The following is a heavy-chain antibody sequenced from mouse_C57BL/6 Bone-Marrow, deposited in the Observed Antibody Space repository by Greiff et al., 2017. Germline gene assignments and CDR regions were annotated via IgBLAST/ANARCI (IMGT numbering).Heavy chain of an antibody. J-gene: IGHJ1*03. D-gene: IGHD1-1*01. V-gene: IGHV1-50*01. CDR2: IDPSDGNT. CDR3: ARYRYYGRGPLYFDV. Sequence: QVHVKQPGAELVKPGASVKLSCKASGYTFTSYWMQWVKQRPGQGLEWIGEIDPSDGNTNYNQKFKGKATLTVDTSSITAYMQLSSLTAEDSAVYYCARYRYYGRGPLYFDVWGTGTTVTVSS. CDR1: GYTFTSYW.